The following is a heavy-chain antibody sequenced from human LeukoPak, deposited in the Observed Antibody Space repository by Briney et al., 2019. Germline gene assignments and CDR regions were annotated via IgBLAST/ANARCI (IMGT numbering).Heavy chain of an antibody. V-gene: IGHV4-59*12. Sequence: SETLSLTCTVSGGSISSYYWSWIRQPPGKGLEWIGYIYYSGSTNYNPSLKSRVTISVDTSKNQFSLKLSSVTAADTAVYYCARFGATVTTFDYWGQGTLVTVSS. J-gene: IGHJ4*02. CDR1: GGSISSYY. D-gene: IGHD4-17*01. CDR2: IYYSGST. CDR3: ARFGATVTTFDY.